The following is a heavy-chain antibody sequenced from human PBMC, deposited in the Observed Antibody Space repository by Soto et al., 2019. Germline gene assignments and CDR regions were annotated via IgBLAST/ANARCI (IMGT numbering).Heavy chain of an antibody. CDR1: GYTFSSYY. Sequence: ASVKVSCKASGYTFSSYYMHWVRQAPGQGLEWMGLINPSGGYTNYAQKFQGRVTMTRDTSTTTVYMELSSLRSEDTAFYYCARGAVRYCSGGSCPGGYWGQGTLVTVSS. J-gene: IGHJ4*02. D-gene: IGHD2-15*01. CDR2: INPSGGYT. V-gene: IGHV1-46*01. CDR3: ARGAVRYCSGGSCPGGY.